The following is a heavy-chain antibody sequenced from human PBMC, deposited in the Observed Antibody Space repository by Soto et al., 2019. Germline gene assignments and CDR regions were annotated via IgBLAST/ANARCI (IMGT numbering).Heavy chain of an antibody. CDR3: VRDPTLGDIWGSYRPDAFDI. CDR1: GFTFSSYW. V-gene: IGHV3-7*01. CDR2: IKQDGSEK. D-gene: IGHD3-16*02. Sequence: EVQLVESGGGLVQPGGSLRLSCAASGFTFSSYWMSWVRQAPGKGLEWVANIKQDGSEKYYVDSVKGRFTISRDNAKNSLYLQMNSLRAEDTAVYYCVRDPTLGDIWGSYRPDAFDIWGQGTMVTVSS. J-gene: IGHJ3*02.